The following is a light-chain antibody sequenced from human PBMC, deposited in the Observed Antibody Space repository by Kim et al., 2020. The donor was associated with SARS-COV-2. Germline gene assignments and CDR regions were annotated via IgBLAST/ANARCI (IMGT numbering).Light chain of an antibody. CDR1: QSVSSF. J-gene: IGKJ5*01. Sequence: LSPGERATLSCMASQSVSSFVNWYQQKPGQAPRLLMYDVSNRATGIPARFSGSGSGTDFTLTISSLEPEDFAVYYCQQRRDWPPTFGQGTRLEIK. CDR2: DVS. V-gene: IGKV3-11*01. CDR3: QQRRDWPPT.